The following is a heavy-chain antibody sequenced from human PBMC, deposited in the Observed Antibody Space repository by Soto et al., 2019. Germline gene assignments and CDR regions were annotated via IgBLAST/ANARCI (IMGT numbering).Heavy chain of an antibody. CDR1: GFTFSSYS. CDR2: ISSSSSYI. V-gene: IGHV3-21*01. CDR3: ARDLNYYYYYGMDV. Sequence: GGSLRLSCAASGFTFSSYSMNWVRQAPGKGLEWVSSISSSSSYIYYADSVKGRFTISRDNAKNSLYLQMNSLRAEDTAVYYCARDLNYYYYYGMDVWGQGTTVTVSS. J-gene: IGHJ6*02.